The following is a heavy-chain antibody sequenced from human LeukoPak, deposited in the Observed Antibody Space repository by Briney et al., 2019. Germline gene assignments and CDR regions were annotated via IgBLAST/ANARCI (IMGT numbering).Heavy chain of an antibody. V-gene: IGHV3-21*01. Sequence: PGGSLRLSCAVSGFTFSSYRMSWVRQAPGKGLEWVSSISTSSSSKYYADSVKGRFTISRDNAKNSLDLQMNSLRAEDTAVYYCARWNDLFLIDFWGQGPLVTVS. CDR2: ISTSSSSK. CDR3: ARWNDLFLIDF. J-gene: IGHJ4*02. D-gene: IGHD3-9*01. CDR1: GFTFSSYR.